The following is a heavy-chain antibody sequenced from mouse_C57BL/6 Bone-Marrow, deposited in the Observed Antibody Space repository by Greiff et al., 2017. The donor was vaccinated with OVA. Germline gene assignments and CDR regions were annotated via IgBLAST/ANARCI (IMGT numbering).Heavy chain of an antibody. V-gene: IGHV1-52*01. CDR1: GYTFTSYW. D-gene: IGHD1-1*01. Sequence: QVQLQQPGAELVRPGSSVKLSCKASGYTFTSYWMHWVKQRPIQGLEWIGNIDPSDSETHYNQKFKDKATLTVDKSSSTAYMQLSSLTSKDSAVYYCALYYYGSSPFAYWGQGTLVTVSA. CDR2: IDPSDSET. J-gene: IGHJ3*01. CDR3: ALYYYGSSPFAY.